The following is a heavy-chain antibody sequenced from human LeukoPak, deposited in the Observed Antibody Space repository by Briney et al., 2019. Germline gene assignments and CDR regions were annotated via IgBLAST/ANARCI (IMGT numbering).Heavy chain of an antibody. V-gene: IGHV4-28*03. CDR1: GYSISSSNW. CDR2: VFYSGSA. D-gene: IGHD3-10*01. J-gene: IGHJ4*02. Sequence: SETLSLTCAVSGYSISSSNWWGWIRQPPGKGLEWIGHVFYSGSAYYNPSLKSRVTISVDTSKNHFSLKLSSVTAADTAVYYCARAQLLWFGESIYYFDDWGQGSLVTVSS. CDR3: ARAQLLWFGESIYYFDD.